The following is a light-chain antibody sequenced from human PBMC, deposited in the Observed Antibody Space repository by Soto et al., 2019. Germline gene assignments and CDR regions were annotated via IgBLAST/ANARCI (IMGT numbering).Light chain of an antibody. CDR3: QQSYSSPIT. CDR2: GAS. CDR1: QSVRSN. Sequence: EVVMTQSPATLSVSPGERVTLSCRASQSVRSNLAWYQQKPGQSPWLLIYGASTRATGIPARFSGSGSGTEFTLTVNSLQPEDFAIYYCQQSYSSPITFGQGTRLEIK. V-gene: IGKV3-15*01. J-gene: IGKJ5*01.